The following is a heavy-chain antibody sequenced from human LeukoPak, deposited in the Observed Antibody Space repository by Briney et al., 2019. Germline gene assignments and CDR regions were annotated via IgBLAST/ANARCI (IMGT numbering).Heavy chain of an antibody. CDR3: AKDRRAGSYDY. CDR1: GFTFSSYE. V-gene: IGHV3-48*03. J-gene: IGHJ4*02. Sequence: GRSLRLSCAASGFTFSSYEMNWVRQAPGKGLEWVSYISSSGSTIYYADSVKGRFTISRDNSKNTLYLQMNSLRAEDTAVYYCAKDRRAGSYDYWGQGTLVTVSS. D-gene: IGHD3-10*01. CDR2: ISSSGSTI.